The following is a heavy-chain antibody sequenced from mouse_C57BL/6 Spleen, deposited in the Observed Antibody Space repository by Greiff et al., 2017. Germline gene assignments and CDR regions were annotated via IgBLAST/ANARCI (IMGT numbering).Heavy chain of an antibody. CDR2: IDPSDSET. D-gene: IGHD2-4*01. V-gene: IGHV1-52*01. CDR1: GYTFTSYW. CDR3: ARERIYYESEGAMDY. Sequence: VQLQQSGAELVRPGSSVKLSCKASGYTFTSYWMHWVKQRPIQGLEWIGNIDPSDSETHYNQKFKDKATLTVDKSSSTAYMQLSSLTSEDSAVYYCARERIYYESEGAMDYWGQGTSVTVSS. J-gene: IGHJ4*01.